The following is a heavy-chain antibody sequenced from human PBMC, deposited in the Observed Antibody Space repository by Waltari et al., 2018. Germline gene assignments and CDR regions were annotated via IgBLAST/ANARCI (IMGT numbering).Heavy chain of an antibody. D-gene: IGHD3-9*01. Sequence: QVQLVQSGAEVKKPGASVKVSCKASGYTFTSYAMHWVRRAPGQRLEWMGWINAGNGNTKYSQEFQGRVTITRDTSASTAYMELSSLRSEDMAVYYCARDYYDILTGYAYYFDYWGQGTLVTVSS. J-gene: IGHJ4*02. CDR1: GYTFTSYA. V-gene: IGHV1-3*03. CDR3: ARDYYDILTGYAYYFDY. CDR2: INAGNGNT.